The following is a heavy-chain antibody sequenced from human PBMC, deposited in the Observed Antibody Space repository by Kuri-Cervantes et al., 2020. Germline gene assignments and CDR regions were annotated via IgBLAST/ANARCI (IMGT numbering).Heavy chain of an antibody. CDR3: ARDSGTNSGSYGDGAFDI. J-gene: IGHJ3*02. Sequence: GESLKISCVASGFTFTNYAMTWVRQAPGKGLEWVSAISGSGGSTYYADSVKGRFTISRDNSKNTLFLQMNSLRAEDTAVYYCARDSGTNSGSYGDGAFDIWGQGTMVTVSS. D-gene: IGHD1-26*01. V-gene: IGHV3-23*01. CDR2: ISGSGGST. CDR1: GFTFTNYA.